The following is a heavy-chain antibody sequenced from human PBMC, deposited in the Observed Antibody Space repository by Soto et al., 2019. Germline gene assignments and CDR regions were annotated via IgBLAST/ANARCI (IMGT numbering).Heavy chain of an antibody. V-gene: IGHV1-58*01. D-gene: IGHD4-17*01. Sequence: SVKVSCKASGFTFTSSAVQWVRQARGQRLEWIGWIVVGSGNTNYAQKFQERVTITRDMSTSTAYMELSSLRSEDTAVYYCAAGVATGDYLDYWGQGTLVTVSS. J-gene: IGHJ4*02. CDR1: GFTFTSSA. CDR3: AAGVATGDYLDY. CDR2: IVVGSGNT.